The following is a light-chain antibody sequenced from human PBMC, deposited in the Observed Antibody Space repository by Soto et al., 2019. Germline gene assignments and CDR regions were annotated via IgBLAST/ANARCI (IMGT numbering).Light chain of an antibody. CDR3: QQYKHRPLLIT. CDR2: GAS. V-gene: IGKV3-15*01. Sequence: IMMTQTPATLSVSPGERASLSCRASQTVTTNLAWYQQKPGRAPRLLIYGASTRATGVPARFSGIGSGTDFTLSIRTLHSEDFALFSGQQYKHRPLLITFGQGTRLEIK. J-gene: IGKJ5*01. CDR1: QTVTTN.